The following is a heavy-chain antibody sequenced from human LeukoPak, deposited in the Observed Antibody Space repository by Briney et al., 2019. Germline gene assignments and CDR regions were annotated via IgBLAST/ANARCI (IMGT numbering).Heavy chain of an antibody. CDR1: GGSFSNYY. CDR3: ARAVAGNYYDSSGHYFDGYYFDN. V-gene: IGHV4-59*01. CDR2: IYNSGST. D-gene: IGHD3-22*01. Sequence: PLETLSLTCAVSGGSFSNYYWSWIRQPPGKGLEWIGYIYNSGSTKYNPSLKSRVTISLDTSKNQFSLKLNSVTAADTAVYHCARAVAGNYYDSSGHYFDGYYFDNWGQGTLLTVSS. J-gene: IGHJ4*02.